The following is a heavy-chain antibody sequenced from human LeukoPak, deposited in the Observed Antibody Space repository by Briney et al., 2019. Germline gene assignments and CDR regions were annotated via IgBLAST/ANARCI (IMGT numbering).Heavy chain of an antibody. CDR2: ISNTGEST. J-gene: IGHJ4*02. CDR3: AKAFSPTSGTFYLSFDS. CDR1: GFTFSRFA. D-gene: IGHD3-10*01. Sequence: GGSLRLSCAASGFTFSRFAMSWVRQAPGKGLEWVSTISNTGESTYYADSVQGRFTIYRDKSKDTLFMKMNSMRAEDTAVYYCAKAFSPTSGTFYLSFDSWGQGTLVSVSS. V-gene: IGHV3-23*01.